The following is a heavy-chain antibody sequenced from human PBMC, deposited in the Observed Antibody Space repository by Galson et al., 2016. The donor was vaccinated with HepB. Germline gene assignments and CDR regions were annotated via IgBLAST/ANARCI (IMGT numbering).Heavy chain of an antibody. V-gene: IGHV4-61*02. J-gene: IGHJ4*02. Sequence: TLSLTCSVSGDSISSGTYYWSWIRQPAGRGLEWIGRVYSSGSTNYNPSLKSRVTISVDTSKNHFSLKLSSVTAADTAVYYCARPKTAGGGYYDFDYWGQGTLVTVSS. CDR1: GDSISSGTYY. CDR2: VYSSGST. CDR3: ARPKTAGGGYYDFDY. D-gene: IGHD3-22*01.